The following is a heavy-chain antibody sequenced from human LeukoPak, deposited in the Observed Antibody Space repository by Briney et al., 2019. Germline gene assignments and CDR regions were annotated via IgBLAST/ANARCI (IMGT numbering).Heavy chain of an antibody. CDR3: ARADGYNPRLDY. V-gene: IGHV3-48*03. J-gene: IGHJ4*02. D-gene: IGHD5-24*01. CDR2: IVSSGTTI. CDR1: GFTFSNYE. Sequence: GGSLRLSCEASGFTFSNYEMTWVRQAPGMGLEWVSYIVSSGTTIYYADSVEGRFTVSRANAKNSLYLQMNSLRAEDTGVYYCARADGYNPRLDYWGQGTLVTVSS.